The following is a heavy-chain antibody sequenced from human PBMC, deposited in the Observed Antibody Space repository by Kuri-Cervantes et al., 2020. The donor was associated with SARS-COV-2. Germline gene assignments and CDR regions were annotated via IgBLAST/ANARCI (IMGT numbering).Heavy chain of an antibody. J-gene: IGHJ3*02. Sequence: ASVKVSCKASGYTFTGYYMHWVRQAPGQGLEWMGWIGAYNGNTNYAQKLQGRVTMTTDTSTSTAYMELRSLRSDDTAVYYCARLWGTNDAFDIWGQGTMVTVSS. CDR3: ARLWGTNDAFDI. V-gene: IGHV1-18*04. CDR2: IGAYNGNT. D-gene: IGHD7-27*01. CDR1: GYTFTGYY.